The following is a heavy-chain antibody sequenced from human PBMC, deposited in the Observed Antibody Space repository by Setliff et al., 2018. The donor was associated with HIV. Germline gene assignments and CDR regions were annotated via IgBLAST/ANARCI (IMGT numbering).Heavy chain of an antibody. CDR3: ARDRSSWGTDAFDI. Sequence: ASVKVSCKASGYTFTSYGISWVRQAPGQGLEWMGWISAYNGNTNYAQKLQGRVTMTTDTPTSTAYMELRSLRSDDTAVYYCARDRSSWGTDAFDIWGQGTMVTVSS. CDR1: GYTFTSYG. CDR2: ISAYNGNT. J-gene: IGHJ3*02. V-gene: IGHV1-18*01. D-gene: IGHD6-13*01.